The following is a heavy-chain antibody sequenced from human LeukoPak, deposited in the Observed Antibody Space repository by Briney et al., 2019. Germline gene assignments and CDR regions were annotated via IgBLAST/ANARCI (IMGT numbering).Heavy chain of an antibody. V-gene: IGHV1-18*01. CDR1: GYTFTSYG. CDR3: ARGGVDTAMVTFRFPFDY. J-gene: IGHJ4*02. Sequence: APVKVSCKASGYTFTSYGISWVRQAPGQGLEWMGWISAYNGNTNYAQKLQGRVTMTTDTSTSTAYMELRSLRSDDTAVYYCARGGVDTAMVTFRFPFDYWGQGTLVTVSS. CDR2: ISAYNGNT. D-gene: IGHD5-18*01.